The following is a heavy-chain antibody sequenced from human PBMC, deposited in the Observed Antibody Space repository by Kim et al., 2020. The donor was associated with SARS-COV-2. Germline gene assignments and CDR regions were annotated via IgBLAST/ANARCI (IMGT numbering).Heavy chain of an antibody. CDR1: GFTVSSNY. Sequence: GGSLRLSCAASGFTVSSNYMSWVRQAPGKGLEWVSVIYSGGSTYYAASVKSRFTISRHNSKNTLYLQLNSLRAEDTAVYYCAREGYSSEFDYWGQGTLV. CDR3: AREGYSSEFDY. J-gene: IGHJ4*02. CDR2: IYSGGST. D-gene: IGHD3-16*02. V-gene: IGHV3-53*04.